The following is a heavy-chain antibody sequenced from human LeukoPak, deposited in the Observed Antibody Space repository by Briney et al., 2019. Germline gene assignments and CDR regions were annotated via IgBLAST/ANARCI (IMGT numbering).Heavy chain of an antibody. J-gene: IGHJ4*02. CDR1: GFMFNTYE. V-gene: IGHV3-48*03. CDR2: ISSSGSGK. Sequence: GGSLRLSCAVSGFMFNTYEMNWVRQAPGKGLEWVSYISSSGSGKYYADSVKGRFTISRDNAKNSLYLRMNNLRAEDTAVYYCARDARYCGADCYSGYFDDWGQGTLVTVSS. D-gene: IGHD2-21*02. CDR3: ARDARYCGADCYSGYFDD.